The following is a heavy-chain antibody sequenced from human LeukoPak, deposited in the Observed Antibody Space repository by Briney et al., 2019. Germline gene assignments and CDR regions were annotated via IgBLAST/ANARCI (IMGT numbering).Heavy chain of an antibody. CDR2: IIPIFGTA. CDR3: ARGNKAARPRVPDY. Sequence: GASVKVSCKASGGTFSSYAISWVRQAPGQGLEWMGRIIPIFGTANYAQKFQGRVTITTDESTSTAYMELSSLRSEDTAVYYCARGNKAARPRVPDYWGQGTLVTVSS. D-gene: IGHD6-6*01. CDR1: GGTFSSYA. J-gene: IGHJ4*02. V-gene: IGHV1-69*05.